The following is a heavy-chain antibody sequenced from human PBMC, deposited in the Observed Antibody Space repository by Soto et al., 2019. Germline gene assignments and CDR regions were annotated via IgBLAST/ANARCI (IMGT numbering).Heavy chain of an antibody. Sequence: PGGSLRLSCAVSTFTFRKECMQWVRQAPGKGLEWLGVLSHDGSVQYYADSVKGRFTISRDNSQNTLFLQMNGLRAEDTAVYYCAKEFTAYSSGWFFDYWGQGA. CDR2: LSHDGSVQ. D-gene: IGHD6-19*01. CDR1: TFTFRKEC. J-gene: IGHJ4*02. V-gene: IGHV3-30*18. CDR3: AKEFTAYSSGWFFDY.